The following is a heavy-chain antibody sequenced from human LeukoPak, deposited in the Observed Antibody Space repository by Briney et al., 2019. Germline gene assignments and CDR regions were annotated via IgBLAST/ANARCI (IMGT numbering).Heavy chain of an antibody. V-gene: IGHV4-59*08. CDR3: ARHMTVTYDAFDI. Sequence: SETLSLTCAVSGDSLTSNYWNWIRQPPGQGLEWIGFIYYGGSKSGSANYNPSLKSRVTISVDTSERQFSLKLSSVTAADTAAYYCARHMTVTYDAFDIWGQGTMVTVSS. CDR1: GDSLTSNY. D-gene: IGHD3-22*01. J-gene: IGHJ3*02. CDR2: IYYGGSKSGSA.